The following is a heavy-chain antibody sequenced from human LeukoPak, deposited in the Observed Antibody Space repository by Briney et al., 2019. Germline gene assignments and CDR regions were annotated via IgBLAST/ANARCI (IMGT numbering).Heavy chain of an antibody. D-gene: IGHD2-2*01. V-gene: IGHV4-34*01. Sequence: PSETLSVTCAVYGGSFSGDYWSWIRQRPGKGLEWIGEINHSGSTNYNPSLKSRVTISVDTSKNQFSLKLSSVTAADTAVYYCARGRYCSSTSCHNFDYWGQGTLVTVSS. CDR2: INHSGST. J-gene: IGHJ4*02. CDR1: GGSFSGDY. CDR3: ARGRYCSSTSCHNFDY.